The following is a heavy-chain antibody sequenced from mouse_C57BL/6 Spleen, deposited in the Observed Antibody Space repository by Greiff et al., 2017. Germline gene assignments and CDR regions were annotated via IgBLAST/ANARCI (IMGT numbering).Heavy chain of an antibody. J-gene: IGHJ4*01. Sequence: EVNLVESGGGLVQSGRSLRLSCATSGFTFSDFYMEWVRQAPGKGLEWIAASSNTANDYPTEYSASVKGRFIVSRATSQSILYLQMHVRRAEDTDIEDCARDRYEDDYARDYWGQGTSVTVSS. CDR1: GFTFSDFY. V-gene: IGHV7-1*01. CDR2: SSNTANDYPT. D-gene: IGHD2-3*01. CDR3: ARDRYEDDYARDY.